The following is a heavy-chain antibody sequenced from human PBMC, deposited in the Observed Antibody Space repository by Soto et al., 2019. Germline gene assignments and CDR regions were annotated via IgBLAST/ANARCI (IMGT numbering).Heavy chain of an antibody. D-gene: IGHD3-22*01. Sequence: GASVKVSCKASGYTFTSYGISWVRQAPGQGLEWMGWISAYNGNTNYAQKLQGRVTMTTDTSTSTAYMELRSLRSDDTAVYYCASHYYDSSGYPPYYYGMDVWGQGTTVTVSS. J-gene: IGHJ6*02. CDR1: GYTFTSYG. CDR3: ASHYYDSSGYPPYYYGMDV. CDR2: ISAYNGNT. V-gene: IGHV1-18*01.